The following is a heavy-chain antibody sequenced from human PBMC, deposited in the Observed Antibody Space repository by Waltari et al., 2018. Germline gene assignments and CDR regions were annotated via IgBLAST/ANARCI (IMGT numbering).Heavy chain of an antibody. CDR1: GFTVRSNY. CDR3: ARKSRDGYNYFDDY. D-gene: IGHD5-12*01. V-gene: IGHV3-53*01. Sequence: EVQLVESGGGLIQPGGSLRLSCAASGFTVRSNYMSWVRQAPWKGLEWVSVIYSGGSTYYADSVKGRFTISRDNSKNTLYLQMNSLRAEDTAVYYCARKSRDGYNYFDDYWGQGTLVTVSS. J-gene: IGHJ4*02. CDR2: IYSGGST.